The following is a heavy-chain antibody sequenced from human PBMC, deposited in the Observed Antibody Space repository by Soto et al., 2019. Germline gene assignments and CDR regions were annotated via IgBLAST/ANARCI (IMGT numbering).Heavy chain of an antibody. CDR1: GFTFSSYA. CDR3: VFYSSSWNYYYYYGMDV. J-gene: IGHJ6*02. CDR2: ISGSGGST. V-gene: IGHV3-23*01. D-gene: IGHD6-13*01. Sequence: GGSLRLSCAASGFTFSSYAMSWVRQAPGKGLEWVSAISGSGGSTYYADSVKGRFTISRDNSKNTLYLQMNSLRAEDTAVYYCVFYSSSWNYYYYYGMDVWGQGTTVTVSS.